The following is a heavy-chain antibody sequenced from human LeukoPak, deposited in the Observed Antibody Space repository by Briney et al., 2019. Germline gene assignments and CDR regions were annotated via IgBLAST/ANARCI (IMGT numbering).Heavy chain of an antibody. V-gene: IGHV1-69*02. J-gene: IGHJ5*02. Sequence: ASVKVSCKASGGTFSSYTISWVRQAPGQGLEWMGRIIPILGIANYAQKFQGRVTITADKSTSTAYMELSSLRSEATAVYYCAVGGQLLFNWFDPWGQGTLVTVSS. CDR2: IIPILGIA. CDR3: AVGGQLLFNWFDP. D-gene: IGHD2-2*01. CDR1: GGTFSSYT.